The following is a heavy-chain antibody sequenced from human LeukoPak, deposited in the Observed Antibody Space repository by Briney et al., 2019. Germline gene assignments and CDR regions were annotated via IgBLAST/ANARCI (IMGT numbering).Heavy chain of an antibody. J-gene: IGHJ3*02. D-gene: IGHD6-13*01. CDR2: IYYSGST. CDR3: ARAEAGHGAFDI. Sequence: PPETLSLTCTVSGGSISSYYWSWIRQPPGKGLEWIGYIYYSGSTNYNPSLKSRVTISVDTSKNQFSLKLSSVTAADTAVYYCARAEAGHGAFDIWGQGTMVTVSS. CDR1: GGSISSYY. V-gene: IGHV4-59*01.